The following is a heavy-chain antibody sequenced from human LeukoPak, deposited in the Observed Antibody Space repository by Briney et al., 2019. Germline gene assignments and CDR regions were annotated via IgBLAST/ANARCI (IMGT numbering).Heavy chain of an antibody. CDR3: ARVGSRYYDSSGYLNIMYYFDY. CDR1: GGSISSGGYY. J-gene: IGHJ4*02. CDR2: IYYSGST. D-gene: IGHD3-22*01. Sequence: SETLSLTCTVSGGSISSGGYYWSWIRQHPGKGLEWIGYIYYSGSTNYNPSLKSRVTISVDTSKNQFSLKLSSVTAADTAVYYCARVGSRYYDSSGYLNIMYYFDYWGQGTLVTVSS. V-gene: IGHV4-31*03.